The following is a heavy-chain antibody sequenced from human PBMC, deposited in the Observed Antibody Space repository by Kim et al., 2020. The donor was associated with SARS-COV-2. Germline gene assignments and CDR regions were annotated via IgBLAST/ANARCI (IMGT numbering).Heavy chain of an antibody. CDR1: GFTFSSYS. J-gene: IGHJ3*02. Sequence: GGSLRLSCAASGFTFSSYSMNWVRQAPGKGLEWVSYISSSSSTIYYADSVKGRFTISRDNAKNSLYLQMNSLRDEDTAVYYCARIPTYYYGSGSYEGAFDIWGQGTMVTVSS. CDR3: ARIPTYYYGSGSYEGAFDI. CDR2: ISSSSSTI. D-gene: IGHD3-10*01. V-gene: IGHV3-48*02.